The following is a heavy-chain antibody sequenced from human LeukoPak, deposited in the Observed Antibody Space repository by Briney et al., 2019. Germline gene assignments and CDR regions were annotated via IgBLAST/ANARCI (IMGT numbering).Heavy chain of an antibody. V-gene: IGHV4-4*07. Sequence: PSETLSLTCTVSGGSISSYYWSWIRQPAGKGLEWIGRIYTSGSTNYNPSLKSRVTISVDTSKNQFSLKLSSVTAADTAVYYCARDILTGYYTVQADVFDIWGQGTMVTVSS. CDR2: IYTSGST. J-gene: IGHJ3*02. D-gene: IGHD3-9*01. CDR3: ARDILTGYYTVQADVFDI. CDR1: GGSISSYY.